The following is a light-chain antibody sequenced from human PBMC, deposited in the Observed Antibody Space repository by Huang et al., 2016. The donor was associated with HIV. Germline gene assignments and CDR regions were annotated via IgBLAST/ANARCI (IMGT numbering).Light chain of an antibody. CDR2: DAS. CDR3: QQFKNYPLT. Sequence: AIQLTQSPSFLSASVGDRVTITCRASQDITDALAWYQQKPGKPPKVVIYDASSLESGVPSRFSGSGSGAAFTLTISSLQPEDFATYYCQQFKNYPLTFGGGTKVEVK. V-gene: IGKV1D-13*01. CDR1: QDITDA. J-gene: IGKJ4*01.